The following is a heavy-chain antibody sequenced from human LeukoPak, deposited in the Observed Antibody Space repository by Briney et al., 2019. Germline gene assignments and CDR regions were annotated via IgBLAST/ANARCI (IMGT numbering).Heavy chain of an antibody. Sequence: GASVKVSCKASGGTFNRYAISWVQQAPGQGLEWMGGIIPIIGTVNYAQKFQGRVTITADESTSTAYMELSRLRSDDTAFYYCARDYCSSTSCLFDYWGQGSLVTVSS. CDR1: GGTFNRYA. J-gene: IGHJ4*02. CDR3: ARDYCSSTSCLFDY. D-gene: IGHD2-2*01. V-gene: IGHV1-69*13. CDR2: IIPIIGTV.